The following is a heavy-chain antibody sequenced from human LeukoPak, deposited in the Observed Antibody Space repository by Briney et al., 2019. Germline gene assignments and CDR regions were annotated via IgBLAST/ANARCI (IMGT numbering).Heavy chain of an antibody. CDR3: EKDRYSTREFFDY. V-gene: IGHV3-21*01. Sequence: PGGSLRLSCAASGFTFSGYSMNWVRQAPGKGLEWVSSISSSSSYIYYADSVKGRFTISRDNAKNSLYLQMNSLRAEDTVVYYCEKDRYSTREFFDYWGQGTLVTVSS. D-gene: IGHD3-16*02. CDR1: GFTFSGYS. J-gene: IGHJ4*02. CDR2: ISSSSSYI.